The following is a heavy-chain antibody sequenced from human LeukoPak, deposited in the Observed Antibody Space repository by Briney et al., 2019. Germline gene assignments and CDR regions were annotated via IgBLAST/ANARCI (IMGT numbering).Heavy chain of an antibody. CDR3: ARVKASGSYPYYFDY. Sequence: GGSLRLSCAASGFTFSSYSMIWVRQAPGKGLERVSSISSSNSYIYYANSLRGRFTISRDNAKNSLYLQMNSLRAEDTAVYYCARVKASGSYPYYFDYWGQGTLVTVSS. CDR2: ISSSNSYI. CDR1: GFTFSSYS. D-gene: IGHD3-10*01. J-gene: IGHJ4*02. V-gene: IGHV3-21*01.